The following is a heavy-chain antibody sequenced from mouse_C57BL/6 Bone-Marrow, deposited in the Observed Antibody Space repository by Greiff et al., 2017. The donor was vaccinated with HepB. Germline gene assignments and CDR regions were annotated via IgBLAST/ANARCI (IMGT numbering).Heavy chain of an antibody. J-gene: IGHJ3*01. CDR1: GYTFTSYG. V-gene: IGHV1-81*01. Sequence: QVQLKESGAELARPGASVKLSCKASGYTFTSYGISWVKQRTGQGLEWIGEIYPRSGNTYYNEKFKGKATLTADKSSSTAYMELRSLTSEDSAVYFCARGRLRIRFAYWGQGTLVTVSA. CDR2: IYPRSGNT. D-gene: IGHD1-1*01. CDR3: ARGRLRIRFAY.